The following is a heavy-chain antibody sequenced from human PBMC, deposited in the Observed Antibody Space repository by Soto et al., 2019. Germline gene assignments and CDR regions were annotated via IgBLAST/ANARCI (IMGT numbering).Heavy chain of an antibody. Sequence: QLLMVQSGGEVKKPGASVKVSCKASGYTFTSYGISWVRQAPGQGLECMGWISVYNGNTHYAQKFQGRVTMTADTSTSTAYMELRSLRSDDTAVYYCARVEQSLLYQFWGLGTLVTVSS. D-gene: IGHD6-19*01. CDR2: ISVYNGNT. V-gene: IGHV1-18*04. J-gene: IGHJ4*02. CDR3: ARVEQSLLYQF. CDR1: GYTFTSYG.